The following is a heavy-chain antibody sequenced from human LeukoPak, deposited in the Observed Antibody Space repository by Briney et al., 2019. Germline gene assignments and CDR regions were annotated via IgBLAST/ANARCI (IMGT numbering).Heavy chain of an antibody. CDR2: ISSSSSTI. CDR1: GFTFNSYS. J-gene: IGHJ6*03. D-gene: IGHD6-13*01. Sequence: GGSLRLSCAASGFTFNSYSMNWVRQAPGKGLEWVSYISSSSSTIYYADSVEGRFTISRDNAKNSLYLQMNSLRAEDTAVYYCARLGSSSWSWSYYMDVWGKGTTVTVSS. CDR3: ARLGSSSWSWSYYMDV. V-gene: IGHV3-48*04.